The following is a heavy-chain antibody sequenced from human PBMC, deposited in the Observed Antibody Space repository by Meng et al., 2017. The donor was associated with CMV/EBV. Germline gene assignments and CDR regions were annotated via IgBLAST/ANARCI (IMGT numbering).Heavy chain of an antibody. CDR2: IYSGGST. CDR1: GFTVSSNY. CDR3: ARRSSWSYAFDI. V-gene: IGHV3-53*01. J-gene: IGHJ3*02. D-gene: IGHD6-13*01. Sequence: GGSLRLSCAASGFTVSSNYMSWVRQAPGKGLEWVSVIYSGGSTYYADSVKGRLTISRDNSKNTLYLQMNSLRAEDTAVYYCARRSSWSYAFDIWGQGTMVTVSS.